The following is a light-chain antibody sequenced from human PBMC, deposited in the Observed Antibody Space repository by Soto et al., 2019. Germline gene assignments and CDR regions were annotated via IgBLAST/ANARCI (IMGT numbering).Light chain of an antibody. Sequence: EIVMTQSPATLSVSPGERATLSCRASQSVGSNLAWYQQKPGQAPRLLIYGASTRATGIPARFSGSGSGTESTLTISSLQSEDFAIYCCQQYNNWPPDRTFGQGTKVEIK. J-gene: IGKJ1*01. CDR3: QQYNNWPPDRT. V-gene: IGKV3-15*01. CDR1: QSVGSN. CDR2: GAS.